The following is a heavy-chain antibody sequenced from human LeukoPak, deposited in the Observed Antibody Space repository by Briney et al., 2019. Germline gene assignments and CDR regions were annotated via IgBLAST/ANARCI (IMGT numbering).Heavy chain of an antibody. Sequence: GGSLSLSCAASGFTFSSYAMHWVRQAPGKGLEWVAVISYDGSNKYYADSVKGRFTISRDNSKNTLYLQMNSLRAEDTAVYYCAREKKWLTSLDYWGQGTLVTVSS. D-gene: IGHD3-22*01. CDR2: ISYDGSNK. CDR3: AREKKWLTSLDY. V-gene: IGHV3-30-3*01. CDR1: GFTFSSYA. J-gene: IGHJ4*02.